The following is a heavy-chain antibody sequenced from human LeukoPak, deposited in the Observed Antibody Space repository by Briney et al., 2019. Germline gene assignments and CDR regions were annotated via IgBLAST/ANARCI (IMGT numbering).Heavy chain of an antibody. V-gene: IGHV3-30*02. CDR3: AKGGDYALDY. CDR1: GLSDSSSG. J-gene: IGHJ4*02. CDR2: IQYDGRNK. Sequence: PGGSLTLSCPASGLSDSSSGIHWVRQAPGKGLDWLAFIQYDGRNKYYADSVKGRFTMSRDNSKNTLTMFLQMNRLRVEDTAVYYCAKGGDYALDYWGQGTLVTVSS. D-gene: IGHD4-17*01.